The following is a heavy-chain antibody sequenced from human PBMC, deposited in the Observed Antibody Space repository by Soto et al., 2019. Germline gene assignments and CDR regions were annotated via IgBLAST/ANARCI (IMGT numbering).Heavy chain of an antibody. CDR1: GFTFSSYA. V-gene: IGHV3-23*01. CDR3: AKVPENYYYYGMDV. J-gene: IGHJ6*02. Sequence: GGSLRLSCAAYGFTFSSYAMSWVRQAPGKGLEWVSAISGSGGSTYYADSVKGRFTISRDNSKNTLYLQMNSLRAEDTAVYYCAKVPENYYYYGMDVWGQGTTVTVSS. CDR2: ISGSGGST.